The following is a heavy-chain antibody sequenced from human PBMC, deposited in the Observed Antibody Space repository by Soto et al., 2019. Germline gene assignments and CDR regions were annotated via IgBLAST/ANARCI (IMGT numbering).Heavy chain of an antibody. CDR2: ISPYSGYT. V-gene: IGHV1-18*01. CDR3: PREDPLLIPAARPSYFDS. J-gene: IGHJ4*02. CDR1: GYNFIKYG. D-gene: IGHD2-2*01. Sequence: ASVKVSCKGFGYNFIKYGINWVRQAPGQGPEWMGWISPYSGYTHSAQKFQGRLTLTTNTAAATAYMEFEILRSPDTALYSCPREDPLLIPAARPSYFDSWGQGTMVTVSS.